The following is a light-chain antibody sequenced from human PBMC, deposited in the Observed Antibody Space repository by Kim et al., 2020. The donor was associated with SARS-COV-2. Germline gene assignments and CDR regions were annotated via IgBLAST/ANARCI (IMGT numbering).Light chain of an antibody. Sequence: EIVMTQSPATLSVSPGERATLSCRASQSVSSNLAWYQQKPGQAPKFLIYGASTRATGIPARFSGSGSGTEFTLTISSLQSEDFAVYYCHQYNNWPPGTFGQGTKVDIK. CDR3: HQYNNWPPGT. J-gene: IGKJ1*01. CDR1: QSVSSN. CDR2: GAS. V-gene: IGKV3-15*01.